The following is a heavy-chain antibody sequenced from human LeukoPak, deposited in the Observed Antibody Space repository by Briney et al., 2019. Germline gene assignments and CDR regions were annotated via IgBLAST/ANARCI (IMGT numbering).Heavy chain of an antibody. CDR2: ISAYNGNT. V-gene: IGHV1-18*01. CDR1: GYTCTSYG. CDR3: ARDRTPGSYYDFWSGYYIDAFDI. D-gene: IGHD3-3*01. Sequence: ASVKVSCKASGYTCTSYGISWVRQAPGQGLEWMGWISAYNGNTNYAHKLQGRVTMTTDTSTSTAYMELRSLRSDDTAVYYCARDRTPGSYYDFWSGYYIDAFDIWGQGTMVTVSS. J-gene: IGHJ3*02.